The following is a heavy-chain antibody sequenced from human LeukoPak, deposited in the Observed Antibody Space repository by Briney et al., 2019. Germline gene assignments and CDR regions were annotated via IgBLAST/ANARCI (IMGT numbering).Heavy chain of an antibody. V-gene: IGHV3-48*03. D-gene: IGHD5-18*01. J-gene: IGHJ4*02. CDR1: GFTFSSYE. CDR3: AGDLAMVHFDY. Sequence: GGSLRLSCAASGFTFSSYEMNWVRQAPGKGLEWVSYISRSGSTIYYADSVKGRFTISRDNAKNSLYLQMNSLRGEDTAVYYCAGDLAMVHFDYWGQGTLVTVSS. CDR2: ISRSGSTI.